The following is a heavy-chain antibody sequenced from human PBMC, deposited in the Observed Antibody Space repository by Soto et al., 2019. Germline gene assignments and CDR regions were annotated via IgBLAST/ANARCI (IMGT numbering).Heavy chain of an antibody. Sequence: GGSLRLSCAASGFTFDDYAMHWVRQAPGKGLEWVSGISWNSGSIGYADSVKGRFTISRDNAKNSLYLQMNSLRAEDTALYYCAKGYGDYPLHYYFDYWGQGTLVTVSS. V-gene: IGHV3-9*01. D-gene: IGHD4-17*01. CDR3: AKGYGDYPLHYYFDY. CDR1: GFTFDDYA. J-gene: IGHJ4*02. CDR2: ISWNSGSI.